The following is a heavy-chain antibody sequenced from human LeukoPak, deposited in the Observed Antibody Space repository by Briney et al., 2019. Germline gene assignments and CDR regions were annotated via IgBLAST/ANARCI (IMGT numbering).Heavy chain of an antibody. CDR3: ARDGKDYGDYVFDY. V-gene: IGHV3-30-3*01. D-gene: IGHD4-17*01. Sequence: GRSLRLSCAASGFTFSSYAMHWVRQAPGKGLEWVAVISYDGSNKYYADSVKGRFTISRDNAKNSLYLQMNSLRAEDTAVYYCARDGKDYGDYVFDYWGQGTLVTVSS. CDR2: ISYDGSNK. J-gene: IGHJ4*02. CDR1: GFTFSSYA.